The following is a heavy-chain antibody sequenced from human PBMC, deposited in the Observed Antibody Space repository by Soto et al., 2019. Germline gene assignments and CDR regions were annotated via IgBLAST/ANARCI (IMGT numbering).Heavy chain of an antibody. J-gene: IGHJ4*02. V-gene: IGHV1-69*01. CDR2: IIPIFGTA. CDR1: GGTFSSYA. CDR3: ATSNSSGLYYFDY. Sequence: QVQLVQSGAEVKKPGSSVKVSCKASGGTFSSYAISWVRQAPGQGLEWMGGIIPIFGTANYAQKFQGRVTITADESTSTASMELNSLRSEDTAVYYCATSNSSGLYYFDYWGQGTLVTVSS. D-gene: IGHD6-19*01.